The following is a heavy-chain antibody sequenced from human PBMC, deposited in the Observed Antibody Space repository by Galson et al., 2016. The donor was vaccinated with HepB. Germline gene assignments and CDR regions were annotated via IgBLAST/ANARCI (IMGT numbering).Heavy chain of an antibody. CDR2: ISSSGNAI. V-gene: IGHV3-11*01. CDR3: ASGPSKSYYYYGLDV. Sequence: SLRLSCAASGFTFSDYYLTWIRQAPGKGLEWVSYISSSGNAIYYAASVKGRFTISRDNAKNSLYLQMSSLRADDTAVYYCASGPSKSYYYYGLDVWGQGTTVAVSS. CDR1: GFTFSDYY. J-gene: IGHJ6*02.